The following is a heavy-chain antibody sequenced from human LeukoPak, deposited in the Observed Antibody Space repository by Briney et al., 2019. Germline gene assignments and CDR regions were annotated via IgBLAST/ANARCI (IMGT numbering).Heavy chain of an antibody. CDR3: AKKTGTPLYYFDY. D-gene: IGHD1-1*01. CDR1: GFTFSDYY. V-gene: IGHV3-23*01. CDR2: ISGSGGST. J-gene: IGHJ4*02. Sequence: PGGSLRLSCAASGFTFSDYYMSWIRQAPGKGLEWVSAISGSGGSTYYADSVKGQFTISRDNSKNTLYLQMNSLRAEDTAVYYCAKKTGTPLYYFDYRGQGTLVTVSS.